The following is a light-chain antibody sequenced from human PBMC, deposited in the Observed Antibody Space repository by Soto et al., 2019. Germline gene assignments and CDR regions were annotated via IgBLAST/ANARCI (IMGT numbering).Light chain of an antibody. Sequence: DVQMTQSPSTLSASVGDRVTITCRASHSISSYLTWYQQKPGKAPKLLIYKASNLECGVPSRFSGSGSGTEFTLTISILQPDDFAAYYCQQYNSFPCTFGQGTKVEIK. CDR3: QQYNSFPCT. CDR2: KAS. V-gene: IGKV1-5*03. CDR1: HSISSY. J-gene: IGKJ1*01.